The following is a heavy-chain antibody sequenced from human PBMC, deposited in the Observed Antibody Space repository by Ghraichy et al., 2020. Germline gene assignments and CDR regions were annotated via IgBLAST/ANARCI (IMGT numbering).Heavy chain of an antibody. J-gene: IGHJ4*01. Sequence: GGSLRLSCAASGFTFSSYGMHWVRQAPGKGLEWVAFISLDGSSTHYADSVRGQFTISRDNSRNTLYLQMNSLRPEDTAVYYCARRGQGLYKQLPLDYWGQVTLITFSS. CDR3: ARRGQGLYKQLPLDY. CDR1: GFTFSSYG. CDR2: ISLDGSST. D-gene: IGHD2-2*01. V-gene: IGHV3-30*04.